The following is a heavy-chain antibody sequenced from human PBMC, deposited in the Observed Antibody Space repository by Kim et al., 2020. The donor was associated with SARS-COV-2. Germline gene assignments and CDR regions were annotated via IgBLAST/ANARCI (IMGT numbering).Heavy chain of an antibody. Sequence: GGSLRLSCSASGFTFSSYAMHWVRQAPGKGLEYVSAISSNGGSTYYADSVKGRFTISRDNSKNTLYLQMSSLRAEDTAVYYCVKVAQLLYPGYWGQGTLVTVSS. CDR3: VKVAQLLYPGY. CDR2: ISSNGGST. J-gene: IGHJ4*02. D-gene: IGHD2-2*02. CDR1: GFTFSSYA. V-gene: IGHV3-64D*06.